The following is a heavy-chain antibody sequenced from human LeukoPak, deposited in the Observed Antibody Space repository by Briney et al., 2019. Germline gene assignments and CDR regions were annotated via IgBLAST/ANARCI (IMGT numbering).Heavy chain of an antibody. CDR3: ARGGGGYYDSSGHPFDY. D-gene: IGHD3-22*01. V-gene: IGHV4-4*02. Sequence: PSETLSLTCAVSGGSISSSNWWSWVRQPPGKGLEWIGEIYHSGSTNYNPSLKSRVTISVDRSKNQFSLKLSSVTAADTAVYYCARGGGGYYDSSGHPFDYWGQGTLVTVSS. J-gene: IGHJ4*02. CDR2: IYHSGST. CDR1: GGSISSSNW.